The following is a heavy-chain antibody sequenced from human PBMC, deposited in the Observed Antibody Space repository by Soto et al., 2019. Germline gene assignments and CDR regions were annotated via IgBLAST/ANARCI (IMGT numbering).Heavy chain of an antibody. CDR2: INTDGSST. V-gene: IGHV3-74*01. J-gene: IGHJ3*01. CDR1: GFSFSSYW. CDR3: ARSPGGYYID. Sequence: EVQLVESGGGLVQPGGSLRLSCADSGFSFSSYWMHWVRQGPGKGLVWVARINTDGSSTNYADSVKGRFTISRDNAKNTLYLQMNSPRAEDTALYYCARSPGGYYIDWGQGTMVTVSS. D-gene: IGHD3-9*01.